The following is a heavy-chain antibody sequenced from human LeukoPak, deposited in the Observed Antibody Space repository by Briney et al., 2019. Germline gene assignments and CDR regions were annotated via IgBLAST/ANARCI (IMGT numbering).Heavy chain of an antibody. CDR2: INQSGST. Sequence: SETLSLTCTVYGGSFSGHYWSWIRQPPGEGLEWIGEINQSGSTNYNPSLKSRVTISVDTSKNQFSLRLSSVTAADTAVYYCARGYGPGSYYNYWGQGTLVTVSS. V-gene: IGHV4-34*01. CDR3: ARGYGPGSYYNY. CDR1: GGSFSGHY. D-gene: IGHD3-10*01. J-gene: IGHJ4*02.